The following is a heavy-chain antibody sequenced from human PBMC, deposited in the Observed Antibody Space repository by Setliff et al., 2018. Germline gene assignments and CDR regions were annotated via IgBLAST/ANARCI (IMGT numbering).Heavy chain of an antibody. Sequence: PSETLSLTCTVSGASISSRYWSWIRQPPGKGLEWIGSMYYTGSTNYNPSLKSRVTISVDTSKKQFSLRLNSVTAADTAVYYCARQGTAIRWFDPWGQGTLVTVSS. D-gene: IGHD3-10*01. CDR1: GASISSRY. V-gene: IGHV4-59*11. CDR3: ARQGTAIRWFDP. J-gene: IGHJ5*02. CDR2: MYYTGST.